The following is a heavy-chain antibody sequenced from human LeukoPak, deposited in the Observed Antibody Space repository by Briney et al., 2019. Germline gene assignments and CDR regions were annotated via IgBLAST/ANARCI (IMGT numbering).Heavy chain of an antibody. J-gene: IGHJ4*02. Sequence: GGSLRLSCAASGFTVSNNYMSWVRQAPGKGLEWVSVNYSGGSTYYADSVKGRFTISRDNSKNTLYLQMNSLRAEDTAVYYCARPRNSPCDYWGQGTLVTVSS. CDR2: NYSGGST. CDR3: ARPRNSPCDY. D-gene: IGHD2/OR15-2a*01. V-gene: IGHV3-66*04. CDR1: GFTVSNNY.